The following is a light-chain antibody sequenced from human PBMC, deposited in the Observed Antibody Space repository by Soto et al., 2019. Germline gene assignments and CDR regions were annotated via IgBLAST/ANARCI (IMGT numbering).Light chain of an antibody. V-gene: IGLV2-14*01. Sequence: QSALTQPASVSGSTGQSITISCSGTSSDVGGYSYVSWYQQYSGKAPKLMIYDVSNRPSGVSNRFSGSKSGNTASLTISGLQAEDEADYYCSSYTSSSTLVVFGGGTKLTVL. CDR1: SSDVGGYSY. J-gene: IGLJ2*01. CDR2: DVS. CDR3: SSYTSSSTLVV.